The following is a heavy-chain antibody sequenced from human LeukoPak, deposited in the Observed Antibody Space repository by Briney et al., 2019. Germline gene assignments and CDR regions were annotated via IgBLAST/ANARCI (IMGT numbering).Heavy chain of an antibody. Sequence: GGSLRLSCAASGFTFSSYWMTWVRQAPGKGLEWVANIKQDGSEKYYVDSVKGRFTISRDNAKNSLYLQMNSLRAEDTAVYYCARDTGTMVRGVIRNNWFDPWGEGTLVTVFS. CDR1: GFTFSSYW. CDR3: ARDTGTMVRGVIRNNWFDP. D-gene: IGHD3-10*01. V-gene: IGHV3-7*01. CDR2: IKQDGSEK. J-gene: IGHJ5*02.